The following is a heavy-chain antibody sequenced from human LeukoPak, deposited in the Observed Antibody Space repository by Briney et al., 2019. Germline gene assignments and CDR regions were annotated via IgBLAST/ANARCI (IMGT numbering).Heavy chain of an antibody. J-gene: IGHJ3*02. V-gene: IGHV1-18*01. CDR2: ISAYNGNT. CDR1: GYTFTSYG. CDR3: ARDTVWSGYYTENDAFDI. Sequence: ASVKVSCKASGYTFTSYGISWVRQAPGQGLEWMGWISAYNGNTNYTQKLQGRVTMTTDTSTSTAYMELRSLRSDDTAVYYCARDTVWSGYYTENDAFDIWGQGTMVTVSS. D-gene: IGHD3-3*01.